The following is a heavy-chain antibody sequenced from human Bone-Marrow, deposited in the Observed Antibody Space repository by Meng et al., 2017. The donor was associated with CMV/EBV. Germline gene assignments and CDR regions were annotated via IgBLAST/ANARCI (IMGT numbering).Heavy chain of an antibody. V-gene: IGHV3-53*01. CDR3: ASDIGPDDSGNYYRAFGY. CDR2: IYSGGTT. Sequence: GESLKISCVASGFPVSTNYLSWVRQAPGKGPEWVSVIYSGGTTYYAEYVEGLFTISRDTSKDMVFLQMNSMRTDETAVQYCASDIGPDDSGNYYRAFGYWGQGTLVTVSS. D-gene: IGHD3-10*01. CDR1: GFPVSTNY. J-gene: IGHJ4*01.